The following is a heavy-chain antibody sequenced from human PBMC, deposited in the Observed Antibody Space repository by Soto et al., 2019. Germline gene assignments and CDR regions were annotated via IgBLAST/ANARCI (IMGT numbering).Heavy chain of an antibody. Sequence: GESLKISCEGSGYPFSYFWIAWVRQMPGKGMEWMGIIYPSDSDTRYSPSFQGQVTISADKSTNTAYLQWSSVKASDTAMYYCARSDYYSRCYFDQSGPLEYSGQGTPVTVSS. CDR1: GYPFSYFW. CDR3: ARSDYYSRCYFDQSGPLEY. V-gene: IGHV5-51*01. CDR2: IYPSDSDT. J-gene: IGHJ4*01. D-gene: IGHD3-22*01.